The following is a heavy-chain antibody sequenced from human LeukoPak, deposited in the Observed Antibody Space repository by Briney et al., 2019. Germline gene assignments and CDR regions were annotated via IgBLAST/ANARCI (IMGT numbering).Heavy chain of an antibody. D-gene: IGHD1-26*01. V-gene: IGHV4-4*09. Sequence: SETLSLTCTVSGGSISSYYWSWIRQPPGKGLEWIGYIYTSGSTNYNPSLKSRVTISVDTSKNQFSLKLSSVTAADTAVYCCARRGATSDAFDIWGQGTMVTVSS. CDR3: ARRGATSDAFDI. J-gene: IGHJ3*02. CDR1: GGSISSYY. CDR2: IYTSGST.